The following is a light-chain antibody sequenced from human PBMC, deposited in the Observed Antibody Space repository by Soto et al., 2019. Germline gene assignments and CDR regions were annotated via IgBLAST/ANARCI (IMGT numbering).Light chain of an antibody. CDR2: GAS. CDR1: QSFNSIY. Sequence: EILMTQSPGTLSLSPGERATLSCRASQSFNSIYLAWYQQKPGHAPRLLIYGASSRATGIPESFSGSGSGTDFTLTISRLEPEDFAVYYCHQYDSWTFGQGTKVDIK. V-gene: IGKV3-20*01. CDR3: HQYDSWT. J-gene: IGKJ1*01.